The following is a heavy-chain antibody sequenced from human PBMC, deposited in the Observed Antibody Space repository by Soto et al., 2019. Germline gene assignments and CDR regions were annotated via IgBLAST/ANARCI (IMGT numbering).Heavy chain of an antibody. V-gene: IGHV4-59*01. Sequence: SETLSLTCTVSGGSISSYYWSWIRQPPGKGLEWIGYIYYSGSTNYNPSLKSRVTISVDTSKNQFSLKLSSVTAADTAVYYCARDFYDSNYYYYRMDVWGQGTTVTVSS. CDR2: IYYSGST. J-gene: IGHJ6*02. CDR3: ARDFYDSNYYYYRMDV. D-gene: IGHD3-22*01. CDR1: GGSISSYY.